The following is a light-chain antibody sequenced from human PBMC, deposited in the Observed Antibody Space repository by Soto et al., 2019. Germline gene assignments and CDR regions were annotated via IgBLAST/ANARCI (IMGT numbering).Light chain of an antibody. CDR3: QSYDSSLSGWL. J-gene: IGLJ3*02. Sequence: QAVVTQPPSVSGAPGQRGTISCTGSSSNIGAGYNVHWYQQVTGTAPKLLIYGDSNRPSGVPDRFSGSKSGTSASLAITGLQAEDEADYYCQSYDSSLSGWLFGGGTKLTVL. V-gene: IGLV1-40*01. CDR2: GDS. CDR1: SSNIGAGYN.